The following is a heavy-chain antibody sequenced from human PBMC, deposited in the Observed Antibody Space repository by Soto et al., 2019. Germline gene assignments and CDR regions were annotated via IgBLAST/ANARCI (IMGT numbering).Heavy chain of an antibody. V-gene: IGHV4-31*03. J-gene: IGHJ6*02. Sequence: QVQLQESGPGLVKPSQTLSLTCSVSGGSISSGGYYWSWIRQHPGKGLEWIGYIYYSGRTFYNPSLNRRVSISVDTSKNQFSLKLSSVTAADAGVYYCSRLGEDCSSTSCYLGYYYAMDVWGQGTTVTVSS. CDR2: IYYSGRT. CDR3: SRLGEDCSSTSCYLGYYYAMDV. CDR1: GGSISSGGYY. D-gene: IGHD2-2*01.